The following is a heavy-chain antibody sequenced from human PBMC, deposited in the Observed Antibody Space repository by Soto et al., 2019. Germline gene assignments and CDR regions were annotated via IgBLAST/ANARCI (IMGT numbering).Heavy chain of an antibody. CDR1: GYTLTELS. CDR3: ATDYYGSGSYYNEAFDI. D-gene: IGHD3-10*01. V-gene: IGHV1-24*01. Sequence: ASVKVSCKVSGYTLTELSMHWVRQAPGKGLEWMGGFDPEDGETIYAQKFQGRVTMTEDTSTDTAYMELSSLRSEDTAVYYCATDYYGSGSYYNEAFDIWGQGTMVTVSS. J-gene: IGHJ3*02. CDR2: FDPEDGET.